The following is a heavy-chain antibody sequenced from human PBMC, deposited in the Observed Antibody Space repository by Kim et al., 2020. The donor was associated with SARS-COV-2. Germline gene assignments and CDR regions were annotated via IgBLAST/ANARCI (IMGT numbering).Heavy chain of an antibody. Sequence: SETLSLTCTVSGGSISSYYWTWIRQPPGKGLEWIGYIYYSGITNYNPSLKSRVTISVDTSKNQFSLKLSSVTAADTAVYYCARDRQYGWYFDLWGRGTL. CDR2: IYYSGIT. J-gene: IGHJ2*01. CDR3: ARDRQYGWYFDL. V-gene: IGHV4-59*01. CDR1: GGSISSYY. D-gene: IGHD4-17*01.